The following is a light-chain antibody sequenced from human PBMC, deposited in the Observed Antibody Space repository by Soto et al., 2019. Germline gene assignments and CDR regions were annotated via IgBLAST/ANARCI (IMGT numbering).Light chain of an antibody. CDR3: QQYHTDWT. J-gene: IGLJ3*02. CDR1: SSNIGAGYD. Sequence: QSVLTQPPSVSGAPGQRVTISCTGISSNIGAGYDVHWYQQLPGTAPKLLIFAASTLVRGVPSRFSGRGSGTEFTLTISSLQADDYATFYCQQYHTDWTFGQGTK. CDR2: AAS. V-gene: IGLV1-40*01.